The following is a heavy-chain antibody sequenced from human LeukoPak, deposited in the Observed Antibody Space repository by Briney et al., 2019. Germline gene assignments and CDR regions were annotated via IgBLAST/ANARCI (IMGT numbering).Heavy chain of an antibody. CDR1: GGSISSYY. J-gene: IGHJ3*02. CDR2: IYYSGST. V-gene: IGHV4-59*08. Sequence: SETLSLTCTVSGGSISSYYWSWIRQPPGKGLEWIGYIYYSGSTNYNLSLKSRVTISVDTSKNQFSLKLSSVTAADTAVYYCARQIPRREGYNPNAFDIWGQGTMVTVSS. D-gene: IGHD5-24*01. CDR3: ARQIPRREGYNPNAFDI.